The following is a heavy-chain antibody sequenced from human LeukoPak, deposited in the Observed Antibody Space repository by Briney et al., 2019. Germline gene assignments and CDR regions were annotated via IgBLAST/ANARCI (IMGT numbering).Heavy chain of an antibody. J-gene: IGHJ2*01. V-gene: IGHV4-61*01. CDR1: GGSISSSSYY. CDR3: ARDEGIAAAGTGYFDL. D-gene: IGHD6-13*01. CDR2: IYYSGST. Sequence: SETLSLTCTVSGGSISSSSYYWGWIRQPPGKGLEWIGYIYYSGSTNYNPSLKSRVTISVDTSKNQFSLKLGSMTAADTAVYYCARDEGIAAAGTGYFDLWGRGTLVTVSS.